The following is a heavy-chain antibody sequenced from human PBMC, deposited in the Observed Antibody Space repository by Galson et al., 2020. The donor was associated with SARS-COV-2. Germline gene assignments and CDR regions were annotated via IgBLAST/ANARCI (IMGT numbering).Heavy chain of an antibody. J-gene: IGHJ4*02. CDR3: ARAYSGPISF. D-gene: IGHD1-26*01. Sequence: SETLSLTCTVSGSSFSSCYYWGWIRQPPGKGLEWIASVHHDGTTYHHVSLQSRVTRSMDTSKNQFYLKLSSVTAADTAVYFCARAYSGPISFWGQGTLVTVSS. CDR1: GSSFSSCYY. CDR2: VHHDGTT. V-gene: IGHV4-38-2*02.